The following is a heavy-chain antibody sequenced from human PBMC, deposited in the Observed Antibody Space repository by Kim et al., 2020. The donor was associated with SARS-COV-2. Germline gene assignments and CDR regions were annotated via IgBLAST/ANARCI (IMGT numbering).Heavy chain of an antibody. CDR2: ISYDGSNK. CDR3: AKDIVDWQQLAPSLFDI. Sequence: GGSLRLSCAASGFTFSSYGMHWVRQAPGKGLEWVAVISYDGSNKYYADSVKGRFTISRDNSKNTLYLQMNSLRAEDTAVYYCAKDIVDWQQLAPSLFDIWGQGTMVTVSS. D-gene: IGHD6-13*01. V-gene: IGHV3-30*18. CDR1: GFTFSSYG. J-gene: IGHJ3*02.